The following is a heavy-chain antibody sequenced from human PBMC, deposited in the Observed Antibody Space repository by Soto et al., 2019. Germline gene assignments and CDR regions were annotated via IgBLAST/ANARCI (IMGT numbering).Heavy chain of an antibody. J-gene: IGHJ5*02. CDR2: ISSSSSTI. V-gene: IGHV3-48*02. CDR1: GFTFSSYS. Sequence: EVQLVESGGGLVQPGGSLRLSCAASGFTFSSYSMNWVRQAPGKGLEWVSYISSSSSTIYYADSVKGRFTISRDNAKNSLDLQMNSLRDEDAAVYYCAGERGPRNWFDPWGQGTLVTVSS. CDR3: AGERGPRNWFDP.